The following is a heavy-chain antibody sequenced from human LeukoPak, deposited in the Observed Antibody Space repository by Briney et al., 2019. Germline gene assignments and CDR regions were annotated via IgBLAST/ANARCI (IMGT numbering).Heavy chain of an antibody. Sequence: SQTLSLTCAVSGGSISSGGYSWSWIRQPPGKGLEWIGYIYHSGSTYYNPSLKSRVTISVDRSKNQFSLKLSSGTAADTAVYYCARFDLRFFDYWGQGTLVTVSS. CDR1: GGSISSGGYS. CDR2: IYHSGST. D-gene: IGHD3-3*01. CDR3: ARFDLRFFDY. J-gene: IGHJ4*02. V-gene: IGHV4-30-2*01.